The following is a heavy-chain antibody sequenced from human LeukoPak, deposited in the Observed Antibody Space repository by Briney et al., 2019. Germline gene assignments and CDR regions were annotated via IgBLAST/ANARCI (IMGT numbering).Heavy chain of an antibody. V-gene: IGHV3-30-3*01. Sequence: PGGSLRLSCAASGFTFSSYAMHWVRQAPGKGLEWVAVISYDGSNKYYADSVKGRFTISRDNSKNTLYLQMNSLRAEDTAVYYCARGGNDFWSGLRDAFDIWGQGTMVTVSS. D-gene: IGHD3-3*01. CDR3: ARGGNDFWSGLRDAFDI. J-gene: IGHJ3*02. CDR1: GFTFSSYA. CDR2: ISYDGSNK.